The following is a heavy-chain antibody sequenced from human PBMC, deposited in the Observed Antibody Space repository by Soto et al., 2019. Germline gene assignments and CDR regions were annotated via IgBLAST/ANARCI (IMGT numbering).Heavy chain of an antibody. V-gene: IGHV3-74*01. J-gene: IGHJ6*03. CDR1: GFTFSSYW. D-gene: IGHD4-17*01. CDR3: AREIMTTVTNRIPELEYYYYYYMDV. Sequence: GGSLRLSCAASGFTFSSYWMHWVRQAPGKGLVWVSRINSDGSSTSYADSVKGRFTISRDNAKNTLYLQMNSLRAEDTAVYYCAREIMTTVTNRIPELEYYYYYYMDVWGKGTTVTVSS. CDR2: INSDGSST.